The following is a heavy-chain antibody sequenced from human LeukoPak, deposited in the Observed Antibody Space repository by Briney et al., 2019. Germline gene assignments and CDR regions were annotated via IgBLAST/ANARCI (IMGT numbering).Heavy chain of an antibody. D-gene: IGHD3-22*01. J-gene: IGHJ3*02. CDR3: AADPAHYYDSSGEAFDI. CDR2: IVVGSGNT. Sequence: PGTSVKVSCKASGFTFTSSAMQWVRQARGQRLEWIGWIVVGSGNTNYAQKFQERVTITRDMSTSTAYMELSSLGSEDTAVYYCAADPAHYYDSSGEAFDIWGQGTMVTVSS. CDR1: GFTFTSSA. V-gene: IGHV1-58*02.